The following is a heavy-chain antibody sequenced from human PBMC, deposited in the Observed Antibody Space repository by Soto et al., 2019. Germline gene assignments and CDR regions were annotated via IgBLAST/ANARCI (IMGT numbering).Heavy chain of an antibody. Sequence: GASVKVSCKASGYTFTSYGISWVRQAPGQGLEWMGWISAYNGNTNYAQKLQGRVTMTTDTSTSTAYMELRSLRSDDTAVYYCARDYCISTSCYVLYGMDVWGQGTTVTVSS. CDR3: ARDYCISTSCYVLYGMDV. V-gene: IGHV1-18*01. CDR2: ISAYNGNT. CDR1: GYTFTSYG. J-gene: IGHJ6*02. D-gene: IGHD2-2*01.